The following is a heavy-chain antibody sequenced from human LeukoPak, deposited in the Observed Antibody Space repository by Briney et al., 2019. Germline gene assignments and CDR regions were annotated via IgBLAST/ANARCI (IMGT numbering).Heavy chain of an antibody. V-gene: IGHV3-21*01. CDR3: ARDCGGDCYSPNYYFGY. D-gene: IGHD2-21*02. CDR2: ISSSSSYI. CDR1: GFTFSSYS. J-gene: IGHJ4*02. Sequence: GGSLRLSCAASGFTFSSYSMNWVRQAPGKGLEWVSSISSSSSYIYYADSVKGRFTISRDNAKNSLYLQMNSLRAEDTAVYYCARDCGGDCYSPNYYFGYWGQGTLVTVSS.